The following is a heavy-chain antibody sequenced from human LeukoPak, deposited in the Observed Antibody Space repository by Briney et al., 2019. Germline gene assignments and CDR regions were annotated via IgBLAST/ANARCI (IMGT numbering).Heavy chain of an antibody. Sequence: GGSLRLSCAASGFTFSTYRMNWVRQAPGKGLEWVSSISSSSSYIYYADSVNGRFTISRDNAKNSLFLQMNSLRAEDTAVYYCAREVRVTTVLDYWGQGTQVTVFS. V-gene: IGHV3-21*06. CDR1: GFTFSTYR. D-gene: IGHD4-17*01. CDR2: ISSSSSYI. CDR3: AREVRVTTVLDY. J-gene: IGHJ4*02.